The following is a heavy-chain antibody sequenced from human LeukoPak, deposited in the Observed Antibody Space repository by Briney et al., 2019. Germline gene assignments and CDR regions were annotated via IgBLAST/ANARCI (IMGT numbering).Heavy chain of an antibody. V-gene: IGHV4-34*01. CDR2: INHSGST. CDR3: ARESNYHGSGTGWFDP. Sequence: SETLSLTCAVYGGSFSGYYWSWIRQPPGKGLEWIGEINHSGSTNYNPSLKSRVTIPVDTSKNQFSLKLSSVTAADTAVYYCARESNYHGSGTGWFDPWGQGTLVTVSS. D-gene: IGHD3-10*01. CDR1: GGSFSGYY. J-gene: IGHJ5*02.